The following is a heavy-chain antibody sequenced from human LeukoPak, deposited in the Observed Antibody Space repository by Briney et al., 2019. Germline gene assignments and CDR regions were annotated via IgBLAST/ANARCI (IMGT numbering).Heavy chain of an antibody. CDR3: ARTTTTYYDFWSGYPPWDYFDY. CDR1: GGSFSGYY. J-gene: IGHJ4*02. D-gene: IGHD3-3*01. Sequence: NPSETLSLTCAVYGGSFSGYYWSWLRQPPGKGLEWIGEINHSGSTNYNPSLKSRVTISVDTSKNQFSLKLSSVTAADTAVYYCARTTTTYYDFWSGYPPWDYFDYWGQGTLVTVSS. CDR2: INHSGST. V-gene: IGHV4-34*01.